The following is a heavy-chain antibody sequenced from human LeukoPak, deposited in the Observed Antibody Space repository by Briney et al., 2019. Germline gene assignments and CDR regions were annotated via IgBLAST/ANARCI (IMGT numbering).Heavy chain of an antibody. CDR1: GGTFSSYA. CDR2: IIPILGIA. CDR3: ARDDYSNFDY. Sequence: GASVKVSCKASGGTFSSYAISWVRQAPGQGREWMGRIIPILGIANYAQKFQGRVTITADKSTSTAYMELSSLRSEDTAVYYCARDDYSNFDYRGQGTLVTVSS. V-gene: IGHV1-69*04. J-gene: IGHJ4*02. D-gene: IGHD4-11*01.